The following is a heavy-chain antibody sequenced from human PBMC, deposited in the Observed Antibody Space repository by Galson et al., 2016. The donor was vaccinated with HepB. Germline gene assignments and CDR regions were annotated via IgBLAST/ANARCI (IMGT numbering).Heavy chain of an antibody. CDR1: EFTFSSYA. CDR3: AKAQWEIRHAMDV. D-gene: IGHD1-26*01. V-gene: IGHV3-30*04. CDR2: ISYGGTDM. Sequence: SLRLSCAASEFTFSSYAMHWVRQAPGKGLEWVAIISYGGTDMYYADSVKGRFTISRDNSNNTLYLQMNSLRAEDTAVYYCAKAQWEIRHAMDVWGQGTTVSVSS. J-gene: IGHJ6*02.